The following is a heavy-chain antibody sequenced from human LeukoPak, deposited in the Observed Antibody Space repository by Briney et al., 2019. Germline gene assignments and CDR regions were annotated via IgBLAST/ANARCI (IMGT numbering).Heavy chain of an antibody. CDR1: GFTFSSYA. Sequence: PGRSLRLSCAASGFTFSSYAMHWVRQAPGKGLEWVAVISYDGSNKYYVDSVKGRFTISRDNSKNTLYLQMNSLRAEDTAVYYCARDPLGTRPGFDYWGQGTLVTVSS. CDR2: ISYDGSNK. CDR3: ARDPLGTRPGFDY. V-gene: IGHV3-30*04. D-gene: IGHD1-1*01. J-gene: IGHJ4*02.